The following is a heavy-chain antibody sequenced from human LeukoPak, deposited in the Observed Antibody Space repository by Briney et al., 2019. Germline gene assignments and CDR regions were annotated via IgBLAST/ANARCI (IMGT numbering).Heavy chain of an antibody. CDR2: ISGSGGST. D-gene: IGHD6-13*01. V-gene: IGHV3-23*01. CDR3: AKDRPIAAAWEDY. J-gene: IGHJ4*02. CDR1: GFTFSSYA. Sequence: GGSLRLSCAASGFTFSSYAMSGFRQAPGKGLEWVSAISGSGGSTYYADSVKGRFTISRDNSKNTLYLQMNSLRAEDTAVYCCAKDRPIAAAWEDYWGQGTLVTVSS.